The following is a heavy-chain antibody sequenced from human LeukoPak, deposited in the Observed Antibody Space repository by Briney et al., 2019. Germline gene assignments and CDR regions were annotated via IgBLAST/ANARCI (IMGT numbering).Heavy chain of an antibody. CDR3: AREASSGGYHY. D-gene: IGHD1-26*01. CDR1: GFTFSSYE. CDR2: ISSSGSTI. V-gene: IGHV3-48*03. J-gene: IGHJ4*02. Sequence: GGSLRLSCAASGFTFSSYEMNWVRQAPGKGLEWVSYISSSGSTIYYADSVKGQFTISRDNAKNSLYLQMNSLRAEDTAVYYCAREASSGGYHYWGQGTLVTVSS.